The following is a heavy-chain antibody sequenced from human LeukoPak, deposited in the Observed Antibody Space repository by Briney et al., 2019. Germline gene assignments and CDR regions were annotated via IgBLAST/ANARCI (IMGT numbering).Heavy chain of an antibody. CDR2: INPNSGGT. CDR1: GYTFTCYY. D-gene: IGHD1-26*01. J-gene: IGHJ4*02. CDR3: ASVTAAYSGSYENDY. Sequence: ASVKVSYKDSGYTFTCYYMHWVRQAPGQGVEWMGWINPNSGGTNYAQNFQGRVPMTTDASISTAYMALSRLRSDDTAVYYCASVTAAYSGSYENDYWGQGTLVTVSS. V-gene: IGHV1-2*02.